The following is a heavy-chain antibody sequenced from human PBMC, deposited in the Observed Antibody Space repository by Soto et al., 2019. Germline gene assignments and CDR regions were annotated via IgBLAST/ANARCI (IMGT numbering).Heavy chain of an antibody. J-gene: IGHJ4*02. CDR3: AKERSSGWSFDY. Sequence: GGSLRLSCAASGFTFSTYAMNWVRQAPGKGLEWVSGISGSGDSTYYADSVKGRFTVSRDNSKNTLYLQMNSLRAEDTAVFYCAKERSSGWSFDYWGQGTLVTVFS. CDR2: ISGSGDST. CDR1: GFTFSTYA. D-gene: IGHD6-19*01. V-gene: IGHV3-23*01.